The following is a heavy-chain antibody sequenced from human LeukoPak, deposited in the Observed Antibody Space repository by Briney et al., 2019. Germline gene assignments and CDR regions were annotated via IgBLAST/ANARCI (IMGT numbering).Heavy chain of an antibody. CDR3: AKDPGDSSSGGWFDP. CDR1: GFTFSSYG. J-gene: IGHJ5*02. D-gene: IGHD6-13*01. CDR2: ISYDGSNK. Sequence: PGRSLRLSCAAPGFTFSSYGMHWVRQAPGKGLEWVAVISYDGSNKYYADSVKGRFTISRDNSKNTLYLQMNSLRAEDTAVYYCAKDPGDSSSGGWFDPWGQGTLVTVSS. V-gene: IGHV3-30*18.